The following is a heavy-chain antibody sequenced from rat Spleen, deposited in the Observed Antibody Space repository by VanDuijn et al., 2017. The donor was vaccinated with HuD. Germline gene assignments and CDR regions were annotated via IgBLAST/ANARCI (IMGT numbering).Heavy chain of an antibody. V-gene: IGHV3-1*01. Sequence: EVQLQESGPGLVKPSQSLSLTCSVTGYSITSNFWGWIRKFPGNKMEWIGHINDCGSTSYNPYLKSRISMTRDTSSNQFFLHLNSVTTKETATYYCARYSSTGDWFLYWCQGTLVTVSS. CDR2: INDCGST. J-gene: IGHJ3*01. CDR3: ARYSSTGDWFLY. CDR1: GYSITSNF. D-gene: IGHD5-1*01.